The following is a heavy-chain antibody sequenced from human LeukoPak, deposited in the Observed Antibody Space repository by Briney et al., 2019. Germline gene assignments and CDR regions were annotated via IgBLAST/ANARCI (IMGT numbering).Heavy chain of an antibody. CDR2: INPNSGGT. CDR3: ARHSEWELPTDNWFDP. D-gene: IGHD1-26*01. J-gene: IGHJ5*02. Sequence: ASVKVSCKASGYTFTGYYMHWVRQAPGQGLEWMGWINPNSGGTNYAQKFQGRVTMTRDTSVSTAYMELSRLRSDDTAVYYCARHSEWELPTDNWFDPWGQGTLVTVSS. V-gene: IGHV1-2*02. CDR1: GYTFTGYY.